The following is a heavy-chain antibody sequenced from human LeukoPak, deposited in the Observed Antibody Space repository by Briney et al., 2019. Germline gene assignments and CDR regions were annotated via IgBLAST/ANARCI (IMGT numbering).Heavy chain of an antibody. J-gene: IGHJ5*02. CDR3: ARDNFLYYYGSGSYTCWFDP. Sequence: PSETLSLTCTVSGGSISSYYWSWIRQPPGKGLEWIGYIYYSGSTNYNPSLKSRVTISVDTSKNQFSLKLSSVTAADTAVYYCARDNFLYYYGSGSYTCWFDPWGQGTLVTVSS. CDR1: GGSISSYY. D-gene: IGHD3-10*01. CDR2: IYYSGST. V-gene: IGHV4-59*01.